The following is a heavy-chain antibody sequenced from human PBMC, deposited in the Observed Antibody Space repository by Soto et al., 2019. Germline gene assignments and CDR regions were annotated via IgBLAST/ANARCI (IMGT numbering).Heavy chain of an antibody. CDR2: INPNSGGT. V-gene: IGHV1-2*02. D-gene: IGHD6-13*01. CDR3: ARSLLDEYSSSWRSAYYGMDV. CDR1: GFTFSAYY. Sequence: QVQLVQSGAELKKPGASVKVSCKASGFTFSAYYIYWVRQAPGHGLEWIGWINPNSGGTNNAQKFQGRVTMTRDTSTSTVYMELSALIPDDTAVYYCARSLLDEYSSSWRSAYYGMDVSGQGTTVTVSS. J-gene: IGHJ6*02.